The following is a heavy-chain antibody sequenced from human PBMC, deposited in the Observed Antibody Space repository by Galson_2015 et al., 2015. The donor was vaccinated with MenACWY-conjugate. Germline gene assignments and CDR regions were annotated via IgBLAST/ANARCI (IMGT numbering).Heavy chain of an antibody. Sequence: SCKASGYTFTGYYMHWVRQAPGQGLEWMGRINPNSGGTNYAQKFQGRVTMTRDTSISTAYMELSRLRSDDTVVYYCARAYCSSTSCAHFDAFDIWGQGTMVTVSS. CDR3: ARAYCSSTSCAHFDAFDI. CDR1: GYTFTGYY. V-gene: IGHV1-2*05. J-gene: IGHJ3*02. D-gene: IGHD2-2*01. CDR2: INPNSGGT.